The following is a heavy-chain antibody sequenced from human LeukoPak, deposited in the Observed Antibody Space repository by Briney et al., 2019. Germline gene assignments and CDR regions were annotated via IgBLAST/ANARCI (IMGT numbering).Heavy chain of an antibody. CDR1: GFTFSGYG. J-gene: IGHJ4*02. D-gene: IGHD3-22*01. V-gene: IGHV3-30*02. Sequence: GGSLTLSCAASGFTFSGYGIHWLRQAPGKGLEWVAFIRYDGSNEYFADSVKGRFTISRENSKNTLYLQMSSLRAEDTAVYYCASNSSDRTGFDYWGQGTLVTVSS. CDR3: ASNSSDRTGFDY. CDR2: IRYDGSNE.